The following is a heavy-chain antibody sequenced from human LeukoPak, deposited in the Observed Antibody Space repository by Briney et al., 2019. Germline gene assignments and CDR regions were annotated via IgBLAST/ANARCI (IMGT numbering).Heavy chain of an antibody. CDR1: GFTFSSYW. V-gene: IGHV3-74*01. D-gene: IGHD2-15*01. CDR2: INSDGSST. J-gene: IGHJ4*02. Sequence: TGGSLRLSCAASGFTFSSYWMHWVRQAPGKGLVWVSRINSDGSSTSYADSVKGRFTISRDNAKKTLYLQMNSPRAEDTAVYYCARGGYCSGGSCYDIFDYWGQGTLVTVSS. CDR3: ARGGYCSGGSCYDIFDY.